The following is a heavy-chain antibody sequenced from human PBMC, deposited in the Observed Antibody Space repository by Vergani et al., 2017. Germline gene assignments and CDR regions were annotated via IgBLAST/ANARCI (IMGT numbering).Heavy chain of an antibody. CDR3: ARDRPIAASFDY. J-gene: IGHJ4*02. D-gene: IGHD6-6*01. V-gene: IGHV3-11*06. Sequence: QVQLVESGGGLVKPGGSLRLSCAASAFSFSDYYMSWIRQAPGKGLEWVSYISSSSGYTNYADSVKGRFTISRDNAKNSLFLQMNSLRAEDTAVYYCARDRPIAASFDYWGQGTLVTVSS. CDR2: ISSSSGYT. CDR1: AFSFSDYY.